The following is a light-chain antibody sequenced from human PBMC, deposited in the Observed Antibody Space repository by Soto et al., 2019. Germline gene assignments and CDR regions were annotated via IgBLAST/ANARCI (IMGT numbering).Light chain of an antibody. V-gene: IGKV3-20*01. Sequence: EVVLTQSPGTLSLSPGERATLSCRAIQSVSNNYLAWYQQKPGQPPKLLIFGSSDRATGIPDRFSGSGSGTDFTLTISSLEPEDFAVYYCQQYGSSPPYTFGQGTKLEIK. J-gene: IGKJ2*01. CDR3: QQYGSSPPYT. CDR2: GSS. CDR1: QSVSNNY.